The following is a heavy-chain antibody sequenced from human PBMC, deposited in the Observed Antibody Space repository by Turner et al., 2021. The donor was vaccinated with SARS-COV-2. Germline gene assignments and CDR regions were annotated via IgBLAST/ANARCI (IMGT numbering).Heavy chain of an antibody. Sequence: EVQLLESGGGLVQPGGSLRLSCAASGFTCSRYVMSWVRQAPGKVLEWVSAISGSGGSTYYADSVKGRFTISRDNSKKTLYLQMNSLRAEDTAVYYCAKDGGSGRPRGYYYYYGIDVWGQGTTVTVSS. CDR2: ISGSGGST. V-gene: IGHV3-23*01. J-gene: IGHJ6*02. CDR1: GFTCSRYV. D-gene: IGHD3-10*01. CDR3: AKDGGSGRPRGYYYYYGIDV.